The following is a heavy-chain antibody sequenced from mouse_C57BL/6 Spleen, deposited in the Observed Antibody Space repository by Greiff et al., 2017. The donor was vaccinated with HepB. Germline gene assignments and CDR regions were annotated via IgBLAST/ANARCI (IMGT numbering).Heavy chain of an antibody. J-gene: IGHJ4*01. CDR2: IFPGSGST. CDR1: GYTFTDYY. Sequence: VKLMESGPELVKPGASVKISCKASGYTFTDYYINWVKQRPGQGLEWIGWIFPGSGSTYYNEKFKGKATLTVDKSSSTAYMLLSSLTSEDSAVYFCATTVVAPYAMDYWGQGTSVTVSS. V-gene: IGHV1-75*01. D-gene: IGHD1-1*01. CDR3: ATTVVAPYAMDY.